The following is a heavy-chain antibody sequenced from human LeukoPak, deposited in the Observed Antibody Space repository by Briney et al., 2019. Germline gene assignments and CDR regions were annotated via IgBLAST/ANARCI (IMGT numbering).Heavy chain of an antibody. V-gene: IGHV3-23*01. CDR3: AKAHHSIYDSSGYYYFDAFDI. D-gene: IGHD3-22*01. CDR2: ISGSGGST. CDR1: GYSFTSYW. J-gene: IGHJ3*02. Sequence: GESLKISCKGSGYSFTSYWIGWVRQAPGKGLEWVSAISGSGGSTYYADSVKGRFTISRDNSKNTLYLQMNSLRAEDTAVYYCAKAHHSIYDSSGYYYFDAFDIWGQGTMVTVSS.